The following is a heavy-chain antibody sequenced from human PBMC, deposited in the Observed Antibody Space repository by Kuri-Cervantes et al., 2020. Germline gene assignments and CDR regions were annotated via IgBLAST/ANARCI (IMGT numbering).Heavy chain of an antibody. Sequence: ASVKVSCKASGYTFTSYDINWVRQATGQGLEWMGWMNPNSGNTGYAQKFQGRVTITTDESTSTAYMELSSLRSEDTAVYYCARGLTDHCGGDCYGFDYWGQGTLVTVSS. CDR1: GYTFTSYD. D-gene: IGHD2-21*02. CDR3: ARGLTDHCGGDCYGFDY. CDR2: MNPNSGNT. V-gene: IGHV1-8*03. J-gene: IGHJ4*02.